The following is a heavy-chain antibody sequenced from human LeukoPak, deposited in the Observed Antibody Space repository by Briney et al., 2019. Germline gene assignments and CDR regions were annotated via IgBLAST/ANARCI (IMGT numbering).Heavy chain of an antibody. J-gene: IGHJ4*02. CDR3: ASFGISWRSSY. Sequence: GGPLRLSCGASGFTFSTYNMNWVRQAPGKGLEWVSSISSSSTYIYYADSVKGRFTISRDNVNNMLYLHMNSLRAEDTAVYYCASFGISWRSSYWGQGTLVTVSS. CDR2: ISSSSTYI. CDR1: GFTFSTYN. V-gene: IGHV3-21*01. D-gene: IGHD2-21*01.